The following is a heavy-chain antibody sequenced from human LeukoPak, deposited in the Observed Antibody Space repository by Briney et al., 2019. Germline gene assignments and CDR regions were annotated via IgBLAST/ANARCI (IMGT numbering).Heavy chain of an antibody. Sequence: GGSLRLSCAASGFTFSSYSMNWVRQAPGKGLEWVSYISSSSSYIYYADSVRGRFTISRDNAENSLYLQMNSLRAEDTAVYYCARETSRGYSPWGQGTLVTVSS. D-gene: IGHD5-18*01. J-gene: IGHJ5*02. V-gene: IGHV3-21*05. CDR2: ISSSSSYI. CDR1: GFTFSSYS. CDR3: ARETSRGYSP.